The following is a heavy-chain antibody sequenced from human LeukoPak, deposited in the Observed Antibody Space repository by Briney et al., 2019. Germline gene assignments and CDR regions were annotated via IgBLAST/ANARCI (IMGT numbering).Heavy chain of an antibody. V-gene: IGHV3-23*01. CDR3: ARVDSGRFYFDY. Sequence: PGGSLRLSCAAAGFTFTSYAMSWVRQAPGKRPEWVSAISESGGRTYYADSVKGRFTISRDNSKDRLHLQMNSLRPEDTAVYYCARVDSGRFYFDYWGQGTLVTVSS. CDR2: ISESGGRT. D-gene: IGHD6-19*01. J-gene: IGHJ4*02. CDR1: GFTFTSYA.